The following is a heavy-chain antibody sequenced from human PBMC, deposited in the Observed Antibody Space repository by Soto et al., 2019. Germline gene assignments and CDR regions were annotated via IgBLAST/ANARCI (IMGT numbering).Heavy chain of an antibody. CDR1: GYSFRRYT. D-gene: IGHD6-6*01. Sequence: QVQLVSSGAEVKKPGSSVKVSCKASGYSFRRYTISWVRQAPGQGLEWLGRIIPVPGTANYAQKFQGRVTIAADKSTGTAYLEVSSLTSQDTAVYYCAREGDSSYYVDYWGQWTVVTVSS. V-gene: IGHV1-69*08. CDR2: IIPVPGTA. J-gene: IGHJ4*02. CDR3: AREGDSSYYVDY.